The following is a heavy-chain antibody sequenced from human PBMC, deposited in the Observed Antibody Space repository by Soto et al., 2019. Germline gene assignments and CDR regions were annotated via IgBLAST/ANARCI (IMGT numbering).Heavy chain of an antibody. D-gene: IGHD3-16*02. J-gene: IGHJ3*02. CDR1: GFSLSSSRVG. V-gene: IGHV2-5*02. CDR2: IYWDDDK. Sequence: QITLKESGPTLVKPTQTLTLTCTFSGFSLSSSRVGVGWIRQPPGEALEWLAVIYWDDDKRYSPSLNSRLTINKDXXNXQXXLRMTNMDPVDTATYYCAHVALTFGGVIDIDAFDIWGQGTMVTVSS. CDR3: AHVALTFGGVIDIDAFDI.